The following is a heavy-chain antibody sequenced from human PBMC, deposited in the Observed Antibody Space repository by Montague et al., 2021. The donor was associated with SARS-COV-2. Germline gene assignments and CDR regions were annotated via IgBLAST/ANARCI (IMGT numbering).Heavy chain of an antibody. CDR3: AHFGILRYFDP. Sequence: PALVKPTQTLTLTCTFSGFSLSTSEVGVGWIRQPPGKAPEFLALIYGDDDNRYKPSLKSRLTITKVTSKNQVVLTMTNVDPVDTATYYCAHFGILRYFDPWGQGTLVTLSS. CDR2: IYGDDDN. J-gene: IGHJ5*02. D-gene: IGHD3-9*01. V-gene: IGHV2-5*02. CDR1: GFSLSTSEVG.